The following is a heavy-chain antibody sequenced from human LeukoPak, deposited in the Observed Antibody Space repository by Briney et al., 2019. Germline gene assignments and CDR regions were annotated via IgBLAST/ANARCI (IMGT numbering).Heavy chain of an antibody. CDR3: ATSPYYDFWSGYAA. J-gene: IGHJ4*02. D-gene: IGHD3-3*01. Sequence: SETLSLTCTVSGGSISSYSWSWIRQPPGKGLEWIGYIYHSGSTYYNPSLKSRVTISVDRSKNQFSLKLSSVTAADTAVYYCATSPYYDFWSGYAAWGQGTLVTVSS. V-gene: IGHV4-30-2*01. CDR2: IYHSGST. CDR1: GGSISSYS.